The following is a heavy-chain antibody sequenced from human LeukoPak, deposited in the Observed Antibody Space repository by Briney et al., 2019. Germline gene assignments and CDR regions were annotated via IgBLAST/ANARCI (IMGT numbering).Heavy chain of an antibody. CDR1: GGSISSGDYY. D-gene: IGHD3-22*01. J-gene: IGHJ5*02. Sequence: SETLSLTCTVSGGSISSGDYYWSWIRQPPGKGLEWIGYIYYSGSTYYNPSLKSRVTISVDTSKNQFSLKLSSVTAADTAVYYCARSNTYYYDSSGRNWFDPWGQGTLVTVSS. CDR3: ARSNTYYYDSSGRNWFDP. CDR2: IYYSGST. V-gene: IGHV4-30-4*08.